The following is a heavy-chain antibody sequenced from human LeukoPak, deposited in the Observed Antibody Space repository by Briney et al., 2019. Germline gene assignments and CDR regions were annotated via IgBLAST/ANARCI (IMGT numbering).Heavy chain of an antibody. V-gene: IGHV1-46*01. D-gene: IGHD1-26*01. CDR3: AREDSGSYLDY. CDR2: INPSGGST. J-gene: IGHJ4*02. CDR1: GYTFTSYY. Sequence: GASVKVSCKASGYTFTSYYMHWVRQAPGQGLEWMGIINPSGGSTSYAQKFQGRVTMTRVTSTSTVYMELSSLRTEDTAVYDCAREDSGSYLDYWGQGTLVTVSS.